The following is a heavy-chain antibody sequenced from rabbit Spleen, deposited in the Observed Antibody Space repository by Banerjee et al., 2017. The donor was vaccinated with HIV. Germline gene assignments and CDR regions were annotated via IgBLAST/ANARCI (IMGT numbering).Heavy chain of an antibody. D-gene: IGHD1-1*01. J-gene: IGHJ4*01. Sequence: QSLEESGGGLVQPEGSPTLTCTASGFSFSSSYYMCWVRQAPGKGLEWIACIYGGTTDTTYYPSWAKGRFTIAKTSSTTVTLQMTSLTAADTATYFCVRDKASTSGDYGPYYFDLWGPGTLVTVS. CDR2: IYGGTTDTT. CDR3: VRDKASTSGDYGPYYFDL. V-gene: IGHV1S40*01. CDR1: GFSFSSSYY.